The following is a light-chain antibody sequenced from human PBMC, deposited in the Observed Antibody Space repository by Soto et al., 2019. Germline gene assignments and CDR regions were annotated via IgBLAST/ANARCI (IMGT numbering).Light chain of an antibody. CDR1: QSVSNSY. J-gene: IGKJ4*01. Sequence: EIVLTQSPGTVSLSPGERATLSCRASQSVSNSYLAWYQQKPGQAPRLLIYDASSRATGIPDRFSGSGSGTDFTLTISRLEPEDFALYYCQQYGSSALTFGGGTKVEIK. V-gene: IGKV3-20*01. CDR2: DAS. CDR3: QQYGSSALT.